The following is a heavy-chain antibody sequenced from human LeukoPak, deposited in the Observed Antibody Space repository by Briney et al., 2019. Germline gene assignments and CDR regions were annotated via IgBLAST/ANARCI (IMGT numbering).Heavy chain of an antibody. D-gene: IGHD4-17*01. CDR3: ARDRELNYGDYGAFDI. J-gene: IGHJ3*02. Sequence: GGSLRLSCAASGFTFSSYSMSWVRQAPGKGQERVSSISSSSSYIYYADSVKGRFTISRDNAKNSLYPQMKSLRAEDAAVYYCARDRELNYGDYGAFDIWGQWTMVTVSS. CDR1: GFTFSSYS. CDR2: ISSSSSYI. V-gene: IGHV3-21*01.